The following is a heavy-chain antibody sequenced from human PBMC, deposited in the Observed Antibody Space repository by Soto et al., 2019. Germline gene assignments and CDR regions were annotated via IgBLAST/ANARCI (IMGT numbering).Heavy chain of an antibody. J-gene: IGHJ4*02. CDR3: ERAFGFEAAEFDY. CDR2: VHFSGST. CDR1: GGSFSSFY. Sequence: SETLSLTCTVSGGSFSSFYWSWIRQPPGKGLEWIGNVHFSGSTDYNPSPRSRVSISLDTSTNKFSLNLSSVTAADTAVYFCERAFGFEAAEFDYWGQVPLVTVSA. V-gene: IGHV4-59*01. D-gene: IGHD6-13*01.